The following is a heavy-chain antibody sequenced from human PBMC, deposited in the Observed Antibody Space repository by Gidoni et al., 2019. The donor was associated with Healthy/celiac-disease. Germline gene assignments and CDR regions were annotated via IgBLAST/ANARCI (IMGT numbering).Heavy chain of an antibody. CDR1: GASISSYY. V-gene: IGHV4-59*01. CDR3: ARDKADGYCSGGSCYFRYGMDV. CDR2: IYYSGST. D-gene: IGHD2-15*01. J-gene: IGHJ6*02. Sequence: QVQLQESGPGLVKPSETLSLTCTVSGASISSYYWSWIRQPPGKGLEWIGYIYYSGSTNYNPSLKSRVTISVDTSKNQFSLKLSSVTAADTAVYYCARDKADGYCSGGSCYFRYGMDVWGQGTTVTVSS.